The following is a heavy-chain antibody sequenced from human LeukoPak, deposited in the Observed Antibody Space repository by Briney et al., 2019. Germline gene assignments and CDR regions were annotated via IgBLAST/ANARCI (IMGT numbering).Heavy chain of an antibody. J-gene: IGHJ5*02. CDR2: IYSGGST. Sequence: PGGSLRLSCAASGFTVSSNYMSWVHQAPGKGLEWVSVIYSGGSTYYADSVKGRFTISRDNSKNTLYLQMNSLRAEDTAVYYCARDLGQYYDTSDNWFDPWGQGTLVTVSS. V-gene: IGHV3-53*01. D-gene: IGHD3-22*01. CDR1: GFTVSSNY. CDR3: ARDLGQYYDTSDNWFDP.